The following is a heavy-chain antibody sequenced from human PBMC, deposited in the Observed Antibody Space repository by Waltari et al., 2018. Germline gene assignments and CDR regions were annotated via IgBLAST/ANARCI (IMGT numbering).Heavy chain of an antibody. J-gene: IGHJ3*01. Sequence: VQLQESDPGLVKPSETRSPTCSVSGGAIIGYNVSWIRPAPGKKLEWIGNIYYTGSTNYNPSLKGRATISLDTSKNQLSLQLDSMTAADTAVYYCARGHLNSPFDDWGQGAMVAVSS. CDR1: GGAIIGYN. CDR3: ARGHLNSPFDD. D-gene: IGHD1-7*01. V-gene: IGHV4-59*01. CDR2: IYYTGST.